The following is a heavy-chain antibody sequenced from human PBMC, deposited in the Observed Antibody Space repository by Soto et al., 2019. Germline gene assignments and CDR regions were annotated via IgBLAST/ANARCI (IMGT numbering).Heavy chain of an antibody. D-gene: IGHD6-19*01. CDR2: IHYSGSA. CDR1: VISIVVYY. V-gene: IGHV4-59*01. CDR3: PRGVGGSGINWLDT. Sequence: TSESXALAWTLAVISIVVYYVAWVRHSPERGREWIGYIHYSGSANYNPSLKSRLNMSVDSSKSQFSLKMASVTAEDTDVYYCPRGVGGSGINWLDTWGQGTLVTVSS. J-gene: IGHJ5*02.